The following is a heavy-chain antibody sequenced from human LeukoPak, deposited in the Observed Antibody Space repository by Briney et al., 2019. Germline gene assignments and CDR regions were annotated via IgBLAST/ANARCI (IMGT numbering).Heavy chain of an antibody. D-gene: IGHD1-1*01. V-gene: IGHV3-11*01. Sequence: GGSLRLSCAASGFTFSHYYMSWIRQAPGKGLEWVSYISPSGTTMFYADSVKGRFTISRDNAKSSLSLQMNSLRAEDSAVYYCARYKGLGDWGQGTLVTVSS. CDR3: ARYKGLGD. CDR2: ISPSGTTM. J-gene: IGHJ4*02. CDR1: GFTFSHYY.